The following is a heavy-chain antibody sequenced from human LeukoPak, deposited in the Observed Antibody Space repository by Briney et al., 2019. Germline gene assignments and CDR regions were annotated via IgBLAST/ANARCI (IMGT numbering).Heavy chain of an antibody. J-gene: IGHJ4*02. CDR3: ARAGYSGYDFYFDL. Sequence: GGSLRLSCAASGFNVDSKYMNWVRQPPGKGLEWVSVLYNGDSTFYADSVRGRLAISSDNSQNTLFLHMHSLRVDDTAVYYCARAGYSGYDFYFDLWGQGTLVTVSS. V-gene: IGHV3-53*01. D-gene: IGHD5-12*01. CDR1: GFNVDSKY. CDR2: LYNGDST.